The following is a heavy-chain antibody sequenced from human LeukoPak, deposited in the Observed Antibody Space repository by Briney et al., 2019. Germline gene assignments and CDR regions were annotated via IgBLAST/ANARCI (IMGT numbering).Heavy chain of an antibody. Sequence: GGSLRLSCAASGFTFSSYSMNWVRQAPGKGLEWVANIKQDGSEKYYVDSVKGRFTISRDNAKNSLYLQMNSLRAEDTAVYYCAREAPTDAFDIWGQGTMVTVSS. V-gene: IGHV3-7*01. CDR2: IKQDGSEK. CDR1: GFTFSSYS. J-gene: IGHJ3*02. CDR3: AREAPTDAFDI.